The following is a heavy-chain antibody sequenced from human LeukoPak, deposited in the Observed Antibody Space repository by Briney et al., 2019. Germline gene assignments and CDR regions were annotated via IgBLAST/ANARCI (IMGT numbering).Heavy chain of an antibody. CDR3: ARQARDYYDSSDFDY. CDR1: GYSFTSYW. D-gene: IGHD3-22*01. V-gene: IGHV5-51*01. Sequence: PGESLKISCKGSGYSFTSYWIGWVRQMPGKGLEWMGIIYPGDSDTRYSPSFQGQVTISADKSISTAYLQWSSLKASDTAMYYCARQARDYYDSSDFDYWGQGTLVTVSS. J-gene: IGHJ4*02. CDR2: IYPGDSDT.